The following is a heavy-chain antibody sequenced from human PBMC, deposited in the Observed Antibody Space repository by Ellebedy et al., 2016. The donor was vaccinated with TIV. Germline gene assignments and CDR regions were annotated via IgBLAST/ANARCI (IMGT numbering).Heavy chain of an antibody. Sequence: GEALKISCAVSGFTFSDYAMSWVRQAPGKGLEWISAISASGISKFYSDSVRGRFTVSRDNSDNTLYVDMNSLRADDTAVYYCAKDRHCNGGVCHSLYFDYWGQGALVTVSS. V-gene: IGHV3-23*01. CDR3: AKDRHCNGGVCHSLYFDY. CDR1: GFTFSDYA. D-gene: IGHD2-21*02. CDR2: ISASGISK. J-gene: IGHJ4*02.